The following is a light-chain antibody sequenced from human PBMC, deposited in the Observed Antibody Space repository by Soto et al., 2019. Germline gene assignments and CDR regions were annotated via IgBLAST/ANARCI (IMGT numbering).Light chain of an antibody. Sequence: EIVMTQSPASLPVTPGEPASISCRSSQRLLHSNGYHFLDWYLQKPGQSPQLLIYLGSYRASGVPDRVSGSGAGTDFTLEISGVEAEDVGVYYCMQALQTPYTFGQGTKLEIK. V-gene: IGKV2-28*01. CDR3: MQALQTPYT. CDR2: LGS. J-gene: IGKJ2*01. CDR1: QRLLHSNGYHF.